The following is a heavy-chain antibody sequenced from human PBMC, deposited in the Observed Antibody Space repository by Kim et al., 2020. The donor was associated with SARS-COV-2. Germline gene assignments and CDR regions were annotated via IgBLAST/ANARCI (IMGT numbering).Heavy chain of an antibody. J-gene: IGHJ4*02. Sequence: SETLSLTCAVYGGSSSGYYWSWIRQPPGKGLEWIGEINHSGSTNYNPSLKSRVTISVDTSKNQFSLKLSSVTAADTAVYYCARVGRYSSSSVDYWGQGT. CDR3: ARVGRYSSSSVDY. CDR2: INHSGST. CDR1: GGSSSGYY. V-gene: IGHV4-34*01. D-gene: IGHD6-6*01.